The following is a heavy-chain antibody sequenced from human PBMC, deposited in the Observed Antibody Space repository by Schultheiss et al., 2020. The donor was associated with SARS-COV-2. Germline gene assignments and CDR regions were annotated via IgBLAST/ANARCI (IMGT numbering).Heavy chain of an antibody. CDR3: ARDHYDSSGYHPADFQH. CDR1: GFTVSSNY. CDR2: IYSGGST. V-gene: IGHV3-53*05. D-gene: IGHD3-22*01. Sequence: GGSLRLSCAASGFTVSSNYMSWVRQAPGKGLEWVSVIYSGGSTYYADSVKGRFTISRDNSKNTLYLQMNSLRAEDTAVYYCARDHYDSSGYHPADFQHWGQGTLVTVSS. J-gene: IGHJ1*01.